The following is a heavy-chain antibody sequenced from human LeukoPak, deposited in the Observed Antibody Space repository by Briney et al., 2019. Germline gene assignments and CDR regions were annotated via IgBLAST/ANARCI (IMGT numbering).Heavy chain of an antibody. CDR1: GFTFSSYW. V-gene: IGHV3-74*01. D-gene: IGHD2-21*01. CDR3: ARDDSRGFAY. Sequence: GGSLRLSCAASGFTFSSYWMHWVRQAPGKGLVWVSRINNDGRSTSYADSVKGRFTISRDNAKNTLYLQINSLRAEDTAVYYCARDDSRGFAYWGQGTLVTVSS. J-gene: IGHJ4*02. CDR2: INNDGRST.